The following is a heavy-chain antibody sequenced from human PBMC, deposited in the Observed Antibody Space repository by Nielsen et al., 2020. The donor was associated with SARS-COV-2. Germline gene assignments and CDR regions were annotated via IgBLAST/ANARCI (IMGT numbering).Heavy chain of an antibody. CDR3: AKDSPAAGFDY. CDR1: GFTFSSYG. Sequence: GESLKISCAASGFTFSSYGMHWVRQAPGKGLEWVAVISYDGSNKYYADSVKGRFTISRDNSKTTVYLQMNRLRAEDTAVYYCAKDSPAAGFDYWGQGALVTVSS. CDR2: ISYDGSNK. D-gene: IGHD6-13*01. V-gene: IGHV3-30*12. J-gene: IGHJ4*02.